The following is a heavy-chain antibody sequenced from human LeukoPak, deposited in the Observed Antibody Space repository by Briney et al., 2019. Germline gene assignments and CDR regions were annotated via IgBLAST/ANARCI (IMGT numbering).Heavy chain of an antibody. Sequence: SQTLSLTCAISGDSVSSNSAAWNWIWQSPSRGLEWLGRTYYRSKWYNDYAVSVKSRITINPDTSKNQFSLQLNSVTPEDTAVYYCARGIGRGYYDSSGYYDYWGQGTLVTVSS. CDR3: ARGIGRGYYDSSGYYDY. CDR2: TYYRSKWYN. CDR1: GDSVSSNSAA. J-gene: IGHJ4*02. D-gene: IGHD3-22*01. V-gene: IGHV6-1*01.